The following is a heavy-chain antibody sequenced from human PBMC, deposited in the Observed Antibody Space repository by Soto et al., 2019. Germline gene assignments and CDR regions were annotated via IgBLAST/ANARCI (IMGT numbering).Heavy chain of an antibody. D-gene: IGHD2-2*01. CDR3: ARGSILVPAAMPDFDY. CDR2: IYYSGST. Sequence: QVQLQESGPGLVKPSETLSLTCTVSSGSISSYYWSWIRQPPGKRLEWIGYIYYSGSTNYNPSLKSRVTISVDTSKNQFSLKLSSVTAADTAVYYCARGSILVPAAMPDFDYWGQGTLVTVSS. J-gene: IGHJ4*02. V-gene: IGHV4-59*01. CDR1: SGSISSYY.